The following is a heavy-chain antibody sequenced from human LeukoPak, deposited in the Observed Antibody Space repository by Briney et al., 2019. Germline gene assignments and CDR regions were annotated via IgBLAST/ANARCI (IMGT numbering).Heavy chain of an antibody. CDR1: GYTFTSYD. CDR2: MNPNSGNT. J-gene: IGHJ3*02. CDR3: ARGSREDFVI. Sequence: ASVKVSCKASGYTFTSYDINWVRQATGQGLEWMGWMNPNSGNTGYAQKLQGRVTMTRDTSINTAYMELNSLRAEDTAVYYCARGSREDFVIWGQGTMVTVSS. V-gene: IGHV1-8*01. D-gene: IGHD1-26*01.